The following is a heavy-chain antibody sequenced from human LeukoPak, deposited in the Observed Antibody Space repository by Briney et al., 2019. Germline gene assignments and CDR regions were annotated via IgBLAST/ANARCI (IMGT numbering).Heavy chain of an antibody. CDR2: IYYNGNT. J-gene: IGHJ4*02. Sequence: SETLSLTXTVSGVSISTSSYYWGWIRQPPGKGLEWIGSIYYNGNTYYNPSLRSRVTISVDTSENQFSLKLNSVTAADTAVYYCARAGHCSGGSCYLDYFDYWGPGTLVTVPS. CDR1: GVSISTSSYY. V-gene: IGHV4-39*01. D-gene: IGHD2-15*01. CDR3: ARAGHCSGGSCYLDYFDY.